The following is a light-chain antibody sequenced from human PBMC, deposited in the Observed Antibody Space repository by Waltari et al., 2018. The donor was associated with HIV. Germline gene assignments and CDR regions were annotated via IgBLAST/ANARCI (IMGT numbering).Light chain of an antibody. J-gene: IGKJ3*01. Sequence: DIQMTQSPSSLSASVGDRVTITCRASQSIGDYLNWYRQKQGKAPELLIYSASKLQGGLPSRFSGSGSGTDFTLTISSLQPEDFATYYCQQSFYIPLIFGPGTKVDI. V-gene: IGKV1-39*01. CDR1: QSIGDY. CDR2: SAS. CDR3: QQSFYIPLI.